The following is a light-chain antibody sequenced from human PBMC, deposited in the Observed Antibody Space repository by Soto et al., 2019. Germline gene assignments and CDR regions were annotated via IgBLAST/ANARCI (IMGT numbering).Light chain of an antibody. V-gene: IGLV2-8*01. Sequence: QSALTQPPSASGSPGQSVTISCTGTSSDVGAYDYVSWYQQHPGKAPKLMIYEINKRPSGVPDRFSGYKSGTTASLTVSGLQAEDEADYYCSSFAGSNNFPYVFGTGTKLTVL. CDR3: SSFAGSNNFPYV. CDR1: SSDVGAYDY. J-gene: IGLJ1*01. CDR2: EIN.